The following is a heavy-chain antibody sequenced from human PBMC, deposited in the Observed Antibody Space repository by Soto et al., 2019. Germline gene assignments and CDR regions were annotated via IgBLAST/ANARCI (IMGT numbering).Heavy chain of an antibody. J-gene: IGHJ3*02. V-gene: IGHV4-34*01. CDR3: ARVERGTATTVVDAFDI. D-gene: IGHD1-1*01. CDR1: GGSVSSRSNYY. CDR2: MSHSGGT. Sequence: QVQLQQWGAGLLKPSETLSLTCAVYGGSVSSRSNYYWGWIRQPPGKGLEWIGEMSHSGGTHFNPSLKSRVTISVDTSKNQFSLKMSSVTAADTALYYCARVERGTATTVVDAFDIWGPGTMVTVSS.